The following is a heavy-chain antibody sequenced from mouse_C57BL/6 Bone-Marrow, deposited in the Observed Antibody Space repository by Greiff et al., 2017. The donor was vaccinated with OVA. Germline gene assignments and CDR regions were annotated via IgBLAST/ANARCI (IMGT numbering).Heavy chain of an antibody. CDR1: GYTFTSYN. CDR2: IYPGNGDT. J-gene: IGHJ4*01. V-gene: IGHV1-12*01. Sequence: LQQSGAELVRPGASVKMSCTASGYTFTSYNMPWVKQKPRQGLEWIGAIYPGNGDTSYNQKFKGKATLTVDKSSSTAYMQLSSLTSEDSAVYFCARNYYYGSSYAMDYWGQGTSVTVSS. D-gene: IGHD1-1*01. CDR3: ARNYYYGSSYAMDY.